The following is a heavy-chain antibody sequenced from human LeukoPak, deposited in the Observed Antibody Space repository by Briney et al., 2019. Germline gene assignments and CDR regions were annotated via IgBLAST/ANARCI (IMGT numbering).Heavy chain of an antibody. J-gene: IGHJ4*02. V-gene: IGHV3-48*03. CDR3: ARDAPRGDFDWLPAFDY. Sequence: PGGSLRLSCAASGFTFSSYEMNWVRQAPGKGLEWVSYISSSGSTIYYADSVKGRFTISRDNAKNSLYLQMNSLRAEDTAVYYCARDAPRGDFDWLPAFDYWGQGTLVTVSS. CDR1: GFTFSSYE. CDR2: ISSSGSTI. D-gene: IGHD3-9*01.